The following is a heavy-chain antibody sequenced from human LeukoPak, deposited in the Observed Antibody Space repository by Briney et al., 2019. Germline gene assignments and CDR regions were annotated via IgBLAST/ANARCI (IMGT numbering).Heavy chain of an antibody. V-gene: IGHV1-18*01. CDR3: ARDYGIAVAGFFSVGGFRMDV. CDR2: ISAYNGNT. CDR1: GYTFTSHG. Sequence: SVKVSCKASGYTFTSHGISWVRQAPGQGLEWMGWISAYNGNTNYAQKLQGRVTMTTDTSTSTAYMELRSLRSDDTAVYYCARDYGIAVAGFFSVGGFRMDVWGQGTTVTVSS. J-gene: IGHJ6*02. D-gene: IGHD6-19*01.